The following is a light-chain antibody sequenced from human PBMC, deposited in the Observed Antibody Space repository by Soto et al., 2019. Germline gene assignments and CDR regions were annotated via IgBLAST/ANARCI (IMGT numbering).Light chain of an antibody. CDR3: SSYSRSSTLRV. Sequence: QSAPTQPASLSGSPGQSITISCTGTDSDIGSHNYVSWYQQHPGKAPKLMIFEVSNRPSGVSNRFSGSKSGSTASLTISGLQTEDEADYYCSSYSRSSTLRVFGSGTKVTVL. V-gene: IGLV2-14*01. CDR2: EVS. CDR1: DSDIGSHNY. J-gene: IGLJ1*01.